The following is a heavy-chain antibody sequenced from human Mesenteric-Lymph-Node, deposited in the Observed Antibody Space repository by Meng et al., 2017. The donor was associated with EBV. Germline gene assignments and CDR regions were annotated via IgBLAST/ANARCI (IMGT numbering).Heavy chain of an antibody. V-gene: IGHV4-4*02. D-gene: IGHD3-22*01. CDR3: ARVRERGYDSSGSD. J-gene: IGHJ4*02. Sequence: LQDAGPGLVTPSGTLCLSCAVPGGSLSSRNWWSWVRQPPGKGLEWIGEIYHSGSTNYNPSLKSRVTISVDESKNQFSLRLSSVTAADTAVYYCARVRERGYDSSGSDWGQGNLVHVAS. CDR2: IYHSGST. CDR1: GGSLSSRNW.